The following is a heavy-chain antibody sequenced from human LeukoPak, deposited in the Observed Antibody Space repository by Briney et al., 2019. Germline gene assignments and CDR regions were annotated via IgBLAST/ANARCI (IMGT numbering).Heavy chain of an antibody. CDR2: IYPGDSDT. Sequence: GASLKISCKGSGYIFTSYWIGWVRQMPGKGLEWMGIIYPGDSDTRYSPSFQGQVTISADKSISTAYLQWSSLKASDSAMYYYARGGYGDYGCNRYFDLWGRGTLVTVSS. J-gene: IGHJ2*01. CDR3: ARGGYGDYGCNRYFDL. CDR1: GYIFTSYW. V-gene: IGHV5-51*01. D-gene: IGHD4-17*01.